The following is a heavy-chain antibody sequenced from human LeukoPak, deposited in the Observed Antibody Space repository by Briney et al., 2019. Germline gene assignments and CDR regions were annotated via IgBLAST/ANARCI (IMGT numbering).Heavy chain of an antibody. CDR2: INHSVST. CDR1: AGSFIGYY. D-gene: IGHD6-13*01. V-gene: IGHV4-34*01. CDR3: ARGRYLTTGGGAAAGFLDY. Sequence: KASDTLSFTCGVAAGSFIGYYWNWIRQPPGEGLEWIGEINHSVSTNSNPSLKIRVTISVYTPQKQCSLRLSSVTAANTAVYYCARGRYLTTGGGAAAGFLDYWGQGTLVTVSS. J-gene: IGHJ4*02.